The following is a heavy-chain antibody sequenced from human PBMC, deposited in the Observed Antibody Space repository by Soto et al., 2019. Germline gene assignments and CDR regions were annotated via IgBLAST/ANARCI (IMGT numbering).Heavy chain of an antibody. CDR2: ISGSGGST. Sequence: GGSLRLSCAASGFTFSSYAMSWVRQAPGKGLEWVSAISGSGGSTYYADSVKGRFTISRDNSKNTLYLQMNSLRAEDTAVYYCANQQWLASYFDYWGQGTLVTVSS. CDR1: GFTFSSYA. J-gene: IGHJ4*02. CDR3: ANQQWLASYFDY. D-gene: IGHD6-19*01. V-gene: IGHV3-23*01.